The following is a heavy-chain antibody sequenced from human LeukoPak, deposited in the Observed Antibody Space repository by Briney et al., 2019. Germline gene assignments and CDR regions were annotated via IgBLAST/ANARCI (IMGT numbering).Heavy chain of an antibody. Sequence: SETLSLTCPLSGDSINSRTYYWGWIRQPPGKGLERFGSMFYTGRTYHTRALNRPLNESVDRSQNQFSLTLSSVTTGHTTVYYCATQFGYSNGWPEYFQRWGQGTLVTVSS. CDR1: GDSINSRTYY. CDR2: MFYTGRT. CDR3: ATQFGYSNGWPEYFQR. V-gene: IGHV4-39*01. D-gene: IGHD6-19*01. J-gene: IGHJ1*01.